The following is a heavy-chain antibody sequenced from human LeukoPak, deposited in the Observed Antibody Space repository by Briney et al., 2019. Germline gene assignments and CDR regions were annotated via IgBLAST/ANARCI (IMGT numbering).Heavy chain of an antibody. CDR3: ARSPPGLGAFDT. Sequence: SGPALVKPTQTLTLTCTFSGFSLSTSGMRASWIRQPPGKALEWLARIDWDDDKFYSTSLKTRLTISKDTSKNQVVLTMTNMDPVDTATYYCARSPPGLGAFDTWGQGTMVTVSS. CDR1: GFSLSTSGMR. D-gene: IGHD3-16*01. V-gene: IGHV2-70*04. CDR2: IDWDDDK. J-gene: IGHJ3*02.